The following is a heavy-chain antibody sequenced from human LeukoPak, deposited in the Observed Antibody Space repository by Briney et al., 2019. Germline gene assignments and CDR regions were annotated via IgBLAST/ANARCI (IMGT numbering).Heavy chain of an antibody. D-gene: IGHD2-2*01. Sequence: ASVKVSCKASGYTFTRYYMHWVRQAPGQGLEWMGWINPNSGGTNYAQKFQGRVTMTRDTSISTAYMELSRLRSDDTAVYYCARDLWDIVVPHGDYWGQGTLVTVSS. CDR1: GYTFTRYY. CDR3: ARDLWDIVVPHGDY. CDR2: INPNSGGT. V-gene: IGHV1-2*02. J-gene: IGHJ4*02.